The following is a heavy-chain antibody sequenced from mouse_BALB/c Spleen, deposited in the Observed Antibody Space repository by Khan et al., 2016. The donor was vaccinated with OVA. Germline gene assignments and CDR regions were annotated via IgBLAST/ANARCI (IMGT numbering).Heavy chain of an antibody. J-gene: IGHJ3*01. CDR1: GYAFTNYL. D-gene: IGHD3-2*02. Sequence: QVQLKESGAELVRPGTSVKVSCKASGYAFTNYLIEWVQQRPGQGLEWIGVINPGSGGTNYHEKFKDKATLTADKSSSTAYMQISSLTSDDSAVYYCSRSGYGFGAYWGPGTLVTVSA. V-gene: IGHV1-54*01. CDR2: INPGSGGT. CDR3: SRSGYGFGAY.